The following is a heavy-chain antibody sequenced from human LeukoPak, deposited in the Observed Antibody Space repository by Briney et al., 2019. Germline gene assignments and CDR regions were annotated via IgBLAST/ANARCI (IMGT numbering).Heavy chain of an antibody. CDR2: ISSSGSTI. V-gene: IGHV3-11*01. CDR3: ARDRTRPELNYYYGMDV. D-gene: IGHD1-7*01. Sequence: GESLRLSCAASGFTFSDYYMSWIRQAPGKGLEWVSYISSSGSTIYYADSVKGRFTISRDNAKNSLYLQMNSLRAEDTAVYYCARDRTRPELNYYYGMDVWGQGTTVTVSS. J-gene: IGHJ6*02. CDR1: GFTFSDYY.